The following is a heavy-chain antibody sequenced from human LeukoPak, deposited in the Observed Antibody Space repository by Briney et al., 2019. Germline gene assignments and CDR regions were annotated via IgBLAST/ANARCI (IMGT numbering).Heavy chain of an antibody. D-gene: IGHD2-2*01. CDR1: GFTFSSYA. Sequence: QPGGSLRLSCAASGFTFSSYAMSWVRQAPGKGLEWVSAISGSGGSTYYADSVKGRFTISRDNSKNTLYLQMNSLRAEDTAVYYCAKDHADIVVVPAATDYWGQGTLVIVSS. J-gene: IGHJ4*02. CDR2: ISGSGGST. V-gene: IGHV3-23*01. CDR3: AKDHADIVVVPAATDY.